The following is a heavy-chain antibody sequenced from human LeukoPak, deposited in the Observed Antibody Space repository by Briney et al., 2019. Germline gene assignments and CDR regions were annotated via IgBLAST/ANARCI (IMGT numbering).Heavy chain of an antibody. J-gene: IGHJ5*02. Sequence: ASVKVSCRASGHTFTDYYIHWVRQAPGQGLEWMGWINPDNGGTNYAQKFQGRVTMTRDTSIRTVYMDLSRLRSDDTAVFYCTREARVGNWFDPWGQGTQVTVSS. V-gene: IGHV1-2*02. D-gene: IGHD2-2*01. CDR3: TREARVGNWFDP. CDR2: INPDNGGT. CDR1: GHTFTDYY.